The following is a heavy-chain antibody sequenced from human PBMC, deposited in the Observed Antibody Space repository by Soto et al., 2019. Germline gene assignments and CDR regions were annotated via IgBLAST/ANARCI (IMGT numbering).Heavy chain of an antibody. CDR2: ISAYNGNT. J-gene: IGHJ6*03. CDR3: ARGGAGYYYGSGSPDYYYYYMDV. Sequence: ASVKVSCKASGYTFTRYGISWVRQAPGQGLEWMGWISAYNGNTNYAQKLQGRVTMTTDTSTSTAYMELRGLRSDDTAVYYCARGGAGYYYGSGSPDYYYYYMDVWGKGTTVTVSS. V-gene: IGHV1-18*01. D-gene: IGHD3-10*01. CDR1: GYTFTRYG.